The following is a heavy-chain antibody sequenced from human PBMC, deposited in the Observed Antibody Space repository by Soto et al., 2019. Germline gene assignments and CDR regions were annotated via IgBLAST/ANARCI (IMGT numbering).Heavy chain of an antibody. J-gene: IGHJ4*02. D-gene: IGHD5-18*01. CDR2: IYPGDSDT. Sequence: GESLKISCKGSGYSFTSYWIGWVRQMPGKGLEWMGIIYPGDSDTRYSPSFQGQVTISADKSISTAYLQWSSLKASDTAMYYCARRSMAPDTAMVQDYYLDYWGQGTLVTVSS. V-gene: IGHV5-51*01. CDR3: ARRSMAPDTAMVQDYYLDY. CDR1: GYSFTSYW.